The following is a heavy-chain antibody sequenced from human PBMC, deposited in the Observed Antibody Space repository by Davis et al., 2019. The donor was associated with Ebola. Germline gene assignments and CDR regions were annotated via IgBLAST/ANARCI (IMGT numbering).Heavy chain of an antibody. Sequence: PGGSLRLSCAASGFTFSSYSMNWVRQVPGKGLEWVSYISSSSSTIYYADSVKGRFTISRDNAKNSLYLQMNSLSAEDTAVYYCARGGGIQLWFIGKHYGMDVWGQGTTVTVSS. CDR3: ARGGGIQLWFIGKHYGMDV. CDR2: ISSSSSTI. D-gene: IGHD5-18*01. CDR1: GFTFSSYS. V-gene: IGHV3-48*04. J-gene: IGHJ6*02.